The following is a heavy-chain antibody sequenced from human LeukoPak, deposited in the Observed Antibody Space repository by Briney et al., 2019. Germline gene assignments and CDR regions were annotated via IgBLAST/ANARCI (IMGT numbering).Heavy chain of an antibody. CDR2: ISGSGGST. CDR1: GFTFSSYA. V-gene: IGHV3-23*01. CDR3: AKGRSSGSYYTLFDY. Sequence: GGSLRLSCAASGFTFSSYAMSWVRQAPGKGLERVSAISGSGGSTYYADSVKGRFTISRDNSKNTLYLQMNSLRAEDTAVYYCAKGRSSGSYYTLFDYWGQGTLVTVSS. J-gene: IGHJ4*02. D-gene: IGHD3-10*01.